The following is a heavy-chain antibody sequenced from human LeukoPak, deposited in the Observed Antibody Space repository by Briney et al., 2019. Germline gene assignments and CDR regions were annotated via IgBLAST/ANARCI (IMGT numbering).Heavy chain of an antibody. Sequence: RASVKVSCKASGYTFTGYYMHWVRQAPGQGLEWMGWINPNSGGTNYAQKFQGRVTMTRDTSISTAYMELSRLRSDDTAVYYCARGAAAGPPYYYYYYGMDVWGQGTTVTVSS. CDR2: INPNSGGT. J-gene: IGHJ6*02. V-gene: IGHV1-2*02. CDR3: ARGAAAGPPYYYYYYGMDV. CDR1: GYTFTGYY. D-gene: IGHD6-13*01.